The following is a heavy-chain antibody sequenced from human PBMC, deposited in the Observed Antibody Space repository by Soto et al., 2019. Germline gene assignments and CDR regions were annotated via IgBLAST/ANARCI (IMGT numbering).Heavy chain of an antibody. CDR2: IYHSGST. CDR3: AGRLTTVTKILDY. CDR1: SGSISSSNW. V-gene: IGHV4-4*02. Sequence: PSETLSLTCAVSSGSISSSNWWSWVRQPPGKGLGWIGEIYHSGSTNYNPSLKSRVTISVDKSKNQFSLKLSSVTAADTAVYYCAGRLTTVTKILDYWGQGTLVTVSS. J-gene: IGHJ4*02. D-gene: IGHD4-17*01.